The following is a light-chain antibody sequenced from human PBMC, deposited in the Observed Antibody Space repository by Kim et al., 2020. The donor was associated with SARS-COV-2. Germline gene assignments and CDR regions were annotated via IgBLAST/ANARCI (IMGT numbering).Light chain of an antibody. Sequence: DIQMTQSPSTLSASVGDRVTITCRASQSISTWLAWYQQKPGKAPKLLIYDASSLESGVPSRFSGSGSGTEFTLTNSSLQPDDFATYSYQHYHLYSRTFCHVTKLDI. CDR3: QHYHLYSRT. J-gene: IGKJ2*01. CDR1: QSISTW. CDR2: DAS. V-gene: IGKV1-5*01.